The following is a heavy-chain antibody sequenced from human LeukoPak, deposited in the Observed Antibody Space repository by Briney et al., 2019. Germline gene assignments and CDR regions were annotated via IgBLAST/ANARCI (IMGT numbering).Heavy chain of an antibody. CDR2: TNLHGTAI. CDR1: GLSFSNYW. J-gene: IGHJ4*02. D-gene: IGHD3-16*01. V-gene: IGHV3-74*01. Sequence: PGGSLRLSCAVSGLSFSNYWMHWVRQAPGKGLEWVARTNLHGTAIDHADSVKGRFTISRDNAKNTLFLQMNSLRAEDTAVYYCASAYTYVRLGDHWGQETRVTVSS. CDR3: ASAYTYVRLGDH.